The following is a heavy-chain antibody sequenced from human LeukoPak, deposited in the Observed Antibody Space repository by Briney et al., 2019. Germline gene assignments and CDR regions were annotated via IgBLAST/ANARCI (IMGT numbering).Heavy chain of an antibody. CDR2: INPNSGDT. Sequence: ASVKVSCKASGYTFTGYYVHRVRQAPGQGLEWMGRINPNSGDTNYAQKFQGRVTMTRDTSISTAYMELSRLRSDDTAVYYCARGRIMITFGGVGWFDPWGQGTLVTVSS. J-gene: IGHJ5*02. V-gene: IGHV1-2*06. CDR3: ARGRIMITFGGVGWFDP. D-gene: IGHD3-16*01. CDR1: GYTFTGYY.